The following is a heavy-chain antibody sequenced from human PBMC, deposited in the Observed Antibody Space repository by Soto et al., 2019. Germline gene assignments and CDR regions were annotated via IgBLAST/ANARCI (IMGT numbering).Heavy chain of an antibody. D-gene: IGHD5-18*01. CDR2: IDPSDSYT. V-gene: IGHV5-10-1*01. J-gene: IGHJ5*02. CDR3: ARHGGGAIQLWNWFDP. Sequence: RKISCKGSGYSFTSYWISWVRQMPGKGLEWMGRIDPSDSYTNYSPSFQGHVTISADKSISTAYLQWSSLKASDTAMYYCARHGGGAIQLWNWFDPWGQGTLVTVSS. CDR1: GYSFTSYW.